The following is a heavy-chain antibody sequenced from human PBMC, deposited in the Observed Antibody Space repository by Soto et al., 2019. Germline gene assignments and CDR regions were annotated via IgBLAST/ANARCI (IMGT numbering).Heavy chain of an antibody. CDR3: ASTRTTVTLPYYYYGMDV. J-gene: IGHJ6*02. D-gene: IGHD4-17*01. Sequence: SVKVSCKASGYTFTRSGISWVRQAPGQGLEWMGGIIPIFGTANYAQKFQGRVTITADESTSTAYMELSSLRSEDTAVYYCASTRTTVTLPYYYYGMDVWGQGTTVTVSS. CDR1: GYTFTRSG. CDR2: IIPIFGTA. V-gene: IGHV1-69*13.